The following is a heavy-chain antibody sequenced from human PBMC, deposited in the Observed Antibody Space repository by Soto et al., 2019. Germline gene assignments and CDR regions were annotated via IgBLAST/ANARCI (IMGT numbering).Heavy chain of an antibody. V-gene: IGHV6-1*01. CDR1: GDSVSSNSAA. CDR3: ARGDGVPAAMEGTKTRYYGILTGPREYFDY. D-gene: IGHD3-9*01. CDR2: TYYRSKWYN. Sequence: PSQTLSLTCAISGDSVSSNSAAWNWIRQSPSRGLEWLGRTYYRSKWYNDYAVSVKSRITINPDTSKNQFSLQLNSVTPEDTAVYYCARGDGVPAAMEGTKTRYYGILTGPREYFDYWGQGTLVTVSS. J-gene: IGHJ4*02.